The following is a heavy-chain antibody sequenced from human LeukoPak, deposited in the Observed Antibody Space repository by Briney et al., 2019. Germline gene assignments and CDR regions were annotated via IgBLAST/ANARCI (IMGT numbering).Heavy chain of an antibody. D-gene: IGHD3-22*01. CDR2: IDTAGDT. J-gene: IGHJ4*02. Sequence: GGSLRLSCAASGFTFSSYDMHWVRQATGKGLEWVSAIDTAGDTYYPGSVKGRFTISRENAKNSLYLQMNSLRAEDTAVYYCARGSYYDSSGVFDYWGQGTLVTVSS. CDR3: ARGSYYDSSGVFDY. CDR1: GFTFSSYD. V-gene: IGHV3-13*01.